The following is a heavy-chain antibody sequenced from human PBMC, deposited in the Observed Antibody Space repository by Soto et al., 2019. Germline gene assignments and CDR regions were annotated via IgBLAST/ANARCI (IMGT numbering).Heavy chain of an antibody. CDR3: ARRDTSGFLRYFDN. D-gene: IGHD3-3*01. J-gene: IGHJ4*02. CDR2: IVPNVGTV. CDR1: GGTLSSFINYP. V-gene: IGHV1-69*06. Sequence: QMQLVQSGAEVKKPGSSVKVSCKASGGTLSSFINYPINWVRQAPGQGLEWMGGIVPNVGTVNYAQKFQGRVPITAEKSTGTAYMELSSLRSEDTALYYCARRDTSGFLRYFDNWGQGTLVTVSS.